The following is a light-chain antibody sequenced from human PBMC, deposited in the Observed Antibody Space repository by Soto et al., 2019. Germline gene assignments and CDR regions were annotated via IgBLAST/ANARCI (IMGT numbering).Light chain of an antibody. V-gene: IGKV3-15*01. J-gene: IGKJ1*01. CDR1: QSVSSN. CDR3: QHYNNWPPWT. CDR2: RAS. Sequence: EIVMTQSPATLSVSPGERATLSCRASQSVSSNLAWYQQKPGQAPRLLIYRASTSATGIPARFSGSGSGTEFTLTISSLQSEDFAVYYCQHYNNWPPWTFGQGTKVEIK.